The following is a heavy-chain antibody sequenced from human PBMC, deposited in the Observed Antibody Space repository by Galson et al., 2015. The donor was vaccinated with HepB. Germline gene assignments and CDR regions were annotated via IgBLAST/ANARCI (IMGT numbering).Heavy chain of an antibody. V-gene: IGHV4-34*01. CDR2: INHSGST. D-gene: IGHD6-13*01. CDR3: ARFSSGIAAAKGTAFDI. CDR1: DGSFSGYY. J-gene: IGHJ3*02. Sequence: ETLSLTCAVYDGSFSGYYWSWIRQPPGKGLEWIGEINHSGSTNYNPSLKSRVTISVDTSKNQFSLKLSSVTAADTAVYYCARFSSGIAAAKGTAFDIWGQGTMGTVSS.